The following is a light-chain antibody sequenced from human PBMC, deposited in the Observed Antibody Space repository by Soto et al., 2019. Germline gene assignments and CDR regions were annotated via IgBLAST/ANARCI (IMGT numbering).Light chain of an antibody. J-gene: IGKJ2*01. CDR3: QQYSSYLYT. CDR1: QSISSW. CDR2: DAS. Sequence: DIQMTQSPSTLSAYVGDRVTITCRASQSISSWLAWYQQKPGKAPKLLIYDASTLESGVPSRFSVSGSGTEFTLAISSLQPYDFATYYCQQYSSYLYTFGQGTKLEIK. V-gene: IGKV1-5*01.